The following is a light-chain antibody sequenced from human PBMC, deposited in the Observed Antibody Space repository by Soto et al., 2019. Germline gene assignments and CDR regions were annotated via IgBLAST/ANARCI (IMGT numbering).Light chain of an antibody. CDR3: QQYEDLPLP. CDR2: DAS. CDR1: QDINNY. Sequence: DIQLTQSPSSLSASVGDRVTITCQASQDINNYLNWYQQKPGKAPKLLIFDASSVETGVPSRCSRSVSVTHFTFAISSLEAEDIATYRCQQYEDLPLPFGGGTRVE. V-gene: IGKV1-33*01. J-gene: IGKJ4*01.